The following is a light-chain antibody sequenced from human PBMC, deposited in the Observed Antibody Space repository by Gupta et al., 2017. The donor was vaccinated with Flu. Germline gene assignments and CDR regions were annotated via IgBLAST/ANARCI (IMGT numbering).Light chain of an antibody. Sequence: TVTLTGCFSSGSFSGSYFPSWHQQTPGQPLLPLIYNTNTRSSVVPDRFSGSILGNKASLTITGAQADDESYYYCVLDMGSGILFGGGTKLTVL. CDR1: SGSFSGSYF. J-gene: IGLJ3*02. CDR2: NTN. V-gene: IGLV8-61*01. CDR3: VLDMGSGIL.